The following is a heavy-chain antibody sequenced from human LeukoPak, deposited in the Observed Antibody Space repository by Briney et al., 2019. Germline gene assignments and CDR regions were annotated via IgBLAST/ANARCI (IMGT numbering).Heavy chain of an antibody. CDR1: GVSVSSGTYY. V-gene: IGHV4-31*03. CDR3: ARGRDYIKMGY. J-gene: IGHJ4*02. Sequence: SETLSLTCTVSGVSVSSGTYYWTWIRQRPGKGLEWIGCIHYSGSIHYNPSLASRVSISVDASDDRFSLNLKSVTAADTAMYYCARGRDYIKMGYWGQGKLVTVSS. CDR2: IHYSGSI. D-gene: IGHD4-11*01.